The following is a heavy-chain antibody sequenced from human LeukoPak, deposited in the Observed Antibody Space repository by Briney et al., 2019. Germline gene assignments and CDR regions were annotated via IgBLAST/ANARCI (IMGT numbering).Heavy chain of an antibody. CDR1: GGSISSGGYY. D-gene: IGHD6-13*01. J-gene: IGHJ4*02. V-gene: IGHV4-31*03. Sequence: PSQTLSLTCTVSGGSISSGGYYWSWIRQHPGKGLEWIGYIYYSGSTYYNPSLKSRVTISVDTSKNQFSLKLSSVTAADTAVYYCARDGTQQLSFDYWGQGTLVTVSS. CDR2: IYYSGST. CDR3: ARDGTQQLSFDY.